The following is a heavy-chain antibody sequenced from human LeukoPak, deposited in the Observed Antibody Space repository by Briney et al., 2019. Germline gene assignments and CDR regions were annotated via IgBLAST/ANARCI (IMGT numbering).Heavy chain of an antibody. Sequence: GGSLRLSCAASGFTFSSYNMKWVRQAPGKGLEWVSSISSRSSYIFYADSVKGRFTISRDNAKKSLYLQMNSLRAEDTAVYYCASGVNYFDYWGQGTLVTVSS. V-gene: IGHV3-21*01. J-gene: IGHJ4*02. CDR3: ASGVNYFDY. D-gene: IGHD3-3*01. CDR2: ISSRSSYI. CDR1: GFTFSSYN.